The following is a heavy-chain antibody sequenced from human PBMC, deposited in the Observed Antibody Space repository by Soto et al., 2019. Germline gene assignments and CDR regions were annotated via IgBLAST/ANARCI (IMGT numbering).Heavy chain of an antibody. CDR3: ARFKLGDDY. J-gene: IGHJ4*02. CDR1: GGTFSNST. V-gene: IGHV1-69*02. D-gene: IGHD5-12*01. Sequence: QVQLVQSWAEVRKPVSSVKVSCQASGGTFSNSTVTWVRQAPGQGLEWMGRLIPILGLANYAQKFRGRLTITADKSTTTAYMELRSLRSEDTVIYYCARFKLGDDYWGQGTLVTVSS. CDR2: LIPILGLA.